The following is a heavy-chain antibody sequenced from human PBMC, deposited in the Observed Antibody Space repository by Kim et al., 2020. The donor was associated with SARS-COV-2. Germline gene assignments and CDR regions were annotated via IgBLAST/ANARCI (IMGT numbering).Heavy chain of an antibody. D-gene: IGHD3-22*01. CDR3: ARDSPPYYYDSSGYLGWFDP. CDR2: INAGNGNT. CDR1: GYTFTSSA. V-gene: IGHV1-3*01. J-gene: IGHJ5*02. Sequence: ASVKVSCKASGYTFTSSAMHWVRQAPGQRLEWMGWINAGNGNTKYSQKFQGRVTITRDTSASTAYMELSSLRSEDTAVYYCARDSPPYYYDSSGYLGWFDPWGQKTLVTVSS.